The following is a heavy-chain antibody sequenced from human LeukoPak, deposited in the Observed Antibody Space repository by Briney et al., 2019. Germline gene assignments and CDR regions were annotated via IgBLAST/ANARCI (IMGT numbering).Heavy chain of an antibody. CDR2: ISSSSSTI. J-gene: IGHJ3*02. CDR1: GFTFSSYS. Sequence: PGGSLRLSCAASGFTFSSYSMNWVRQAPGKGLEWVSYISSSSSTIYYADSVKGRFTISRDNAKNSLYLQMNSLRAEDTVVYSCAKVRMECLQLAAAEAFDIWGKGTRVTVSS. CDR3: AKVRMECLQLAAAEAFDI. V-gene: IGHV3-48*04. D-gene: IGHD5-24*01.